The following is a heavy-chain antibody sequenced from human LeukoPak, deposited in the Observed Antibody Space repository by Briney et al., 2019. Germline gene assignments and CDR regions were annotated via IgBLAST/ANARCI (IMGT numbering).Heavy chain of an antibody. D-gene: IGHD5-18*01. CDR3: ANTLDY. CDR1: GFTFSDYN. V-gene: IGHV3-11*01. Sequence: GGSLRLSCAASGFTFSDYNMRWIRQAPGKGLEWVSSISRSGSTKYYADSVRGRFTISRDNSKNTLYLQMNSLRAEDTAVYYCANTLDYWGQGTLVTVSS. J-gene: IGHJ4*02. CDR2: ISRSGSTK.